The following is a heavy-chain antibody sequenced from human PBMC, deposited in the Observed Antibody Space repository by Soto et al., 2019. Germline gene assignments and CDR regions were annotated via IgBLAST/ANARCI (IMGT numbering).Heavy chain of an antibody. D-gene: IGHD3-22*01. Sequence: PSETLSLTCTVSGGSISSSSYYWGWIRQPPGKGLEWIGSIYYSGSTYYNPSLKSRVTISVDTSKNQFSLKLSSVTAADTAVYYCAGHDYYDSSGYYGYWGQRPLVTVSS. CDR1: GGSISSSSYY. CDR3: AGHDYYDSSGYYGY. V-gene: IGHV4-39*01. CDR2: IYYSGST. J-gene: IGHJ4*02.